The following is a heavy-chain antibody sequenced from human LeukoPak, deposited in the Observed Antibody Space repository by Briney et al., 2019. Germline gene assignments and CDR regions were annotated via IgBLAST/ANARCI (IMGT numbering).Heavy chain of an antibody. Sequence: GGSLRLSCAASGFTFSSYRMSWVRQAPGKGLEWVANIKQDGSEKYYVDSVKGRFTISRDNAKNSLYLQMNSLRAEDTAVYYCAREYDYGYYYFDYWGQGTLVTVSS. CDR2: IKQDGSEK. V-gene: IGHV3-7*03. D-gene: IGHD4/OR15-4a*01. CDR1: GFTFSSYR. CDR3: AREYDYGYYYFDY. J-gene: IGHJ4*02.